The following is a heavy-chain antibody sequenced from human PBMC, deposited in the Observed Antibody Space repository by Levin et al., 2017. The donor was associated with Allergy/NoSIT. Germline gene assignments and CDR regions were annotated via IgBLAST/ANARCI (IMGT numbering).Heavy chain of an antibody. CDR2: IKSSGDSI. CDR3: ARDGCSGTNCYTRSGWFDP. CDR1: GFTFTSYS. V-gene: IGHV3-21*01. J-gene: IGHJ5*02. Sequence: PGGSLRLSCAASGFTFTSYSMNWVRQAPGKGLEWVSSIKSSGDSIYYADSVKGRFTISRDTAKNSLYLQMNSLSAEDTAVYYCARDGCSGTNCYTRSGWFDPWGQGTLVTVSS. D-gene: IGHD2-2*02.